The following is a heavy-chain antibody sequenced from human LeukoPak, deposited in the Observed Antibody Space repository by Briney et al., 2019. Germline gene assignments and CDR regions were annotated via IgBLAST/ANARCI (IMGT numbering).Heavy chain of an antibody. D-gene: IGHD2-2*01. Sequence: GGSLRLSCAASGFTFSTYALSWVRQAPGKGLEWVSSISTSGGGTYYADSVKGRFTISRDNSKNTLYLQMNSLRAEDTAVYYCAKVRYIVVVPAATAFWGQGTLVTVSS. J-gene: IGHJ4*02. V-gene: IGHV3-23*01. CDR1: GFTFSTYA. CDR2: ISTSGGGT. CDR3: AKVRYIVVVPAATAF.